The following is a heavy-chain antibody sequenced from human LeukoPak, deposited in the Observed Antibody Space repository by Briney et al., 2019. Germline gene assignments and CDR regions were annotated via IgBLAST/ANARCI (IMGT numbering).Heavy chain of an antibody. CDR1: GGSVSDYY. CDR3: ASRKLGNDY. V-gene: IGHV4-59*02. CDR2: IYYTGST. D-gene: IGHD7-27*01. Sequence: PSQTLSLTCTVSGGSVSDYYWSWIRQSPGKGLEWIGYIYYTGSTSYNPSLRSRVPMSADTSKKQFSLKLSSVTAADTAVYYCASRKLGNDYWGQGTLVTVSS. J-gene: IGHJ4*02.